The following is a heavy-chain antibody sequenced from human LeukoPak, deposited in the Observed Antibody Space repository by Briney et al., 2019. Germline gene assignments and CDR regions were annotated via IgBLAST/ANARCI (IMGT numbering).Heavy chain of an antibody. Sequence: ASVKVSCKASGGTFTSYAISWVRQAPGQGLEWMGGIIPIFGTANYAQKFQGRVTITADESTSTAYMELSSLRPEDTAVYYCARGPPPKHGSGSYYNWFDTWGQRTLVTVSS. CDR1: GGTFTSYA. CDR3: ARGPPPKHGSGSYYNWFDT. CDR2: IIPIFGTA. V-gene: IGHV1-69*13. D-gene: IGHD3-10*01. J-gene: IGHJ5*02.